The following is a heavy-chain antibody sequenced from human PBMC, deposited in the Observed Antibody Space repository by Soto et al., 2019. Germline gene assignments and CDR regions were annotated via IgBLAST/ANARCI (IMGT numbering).Heavy chain of an antibody. CDR1: GXXXXXYX. J-gene: IGHJ6*02. D-gene: IGHD2-15*01. Sequence: EVKKPGSSVKVSCKASGXXXXXYXISWERQAXXXXXXXXXXXIPIFGTANYAQKLQGRVTITADESTSTAYMELSSLRSEDTAVYYCAREGYCSGGSCYRGYGMDVWGQGTTVTVSS. V-gene: IGHV1-69*01. CDR3: AREGYCSGGSCYRGYGMDV. CDR2: XIPIFGTA.